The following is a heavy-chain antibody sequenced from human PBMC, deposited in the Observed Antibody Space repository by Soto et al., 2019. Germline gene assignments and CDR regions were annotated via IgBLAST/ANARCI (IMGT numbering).Heavy chain of an antibody. CDR1: GFTFDDYA. CDR2: ISWNSGSI. V-gene: IGHV3-9*01. J-gene: IGHJ6*03. D-gene: IGHD1-1*01. CDR3: AKEQLPRYYYYYMDV. Sequence: PGGSLKLSCAASGFTFDDYAMHWVRQAPGKGLEWVSGISWNSGSIGYADSVKGRFTISRDNAKNSLYLQMNSLRAEDTALYYCAKEQLPRYYYYYMDVWGKGTTVTVSS.